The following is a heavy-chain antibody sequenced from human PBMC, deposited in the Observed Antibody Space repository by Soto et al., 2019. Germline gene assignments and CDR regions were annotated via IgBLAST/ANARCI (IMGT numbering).Heavy chain of an antibody. CDR3: ARDRGSYYDSSGYGAFDI. CDR2: IYHSGST. J-gene: IGHJ3*02. Sequence: TSETLSLTCAVSGGSISSGGYSWSWIRQPPGKGLEWIGYIYHSGSTYYNPSLKSRVTISVDRSKNQFSLKLSSVTAADTAVYYCARDRGSYYDSSGYGAFDIWGQGTMVTVSS. V-gene: IGHV4-30-2*01. D-gene: IGHD3-22*01. CDR1: GGSISSGGYS.